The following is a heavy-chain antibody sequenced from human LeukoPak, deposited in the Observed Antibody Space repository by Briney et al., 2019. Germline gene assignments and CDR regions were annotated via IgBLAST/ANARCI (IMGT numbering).Heavy chain of an antibody. CDR3: ARERYNWNYVYGAFDI. V-gene: IGHV3-30*03. Sequence: GGSLRLSCAASGFTFSTYGMHWVRQAPGKGLEWVADISYDGSTEQYADSVKGRFTISRDNSKNTLYLQMNSLRAEDTALYYCARERYNWNYVYGAFDIWGQGTMVTVSS. CDR2: ISYDGSTE. D-gene: IGHD1-7*01. CDR1: GFTFSTYG. J-gene: IGHJ3*02.